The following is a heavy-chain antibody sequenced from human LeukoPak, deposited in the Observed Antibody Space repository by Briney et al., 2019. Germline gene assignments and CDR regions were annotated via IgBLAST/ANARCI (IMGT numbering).Heavy chain of an antibody. Sequence: GASVKVSCKASGGTFSSYAISWVRQAPGQGLEWMGGIIPIFGTANYAQKFQGRVTITADESTSTAYMELSSLRSEDTAVYYCAGRAMVQGPRYYFDYWGQGTLVTVSS. J-gene: IGHJ4*02. CDR1: GGTFSSYA. CDR3: AGRAMVQGPRYYFDY. D-gene: IGHD3-10*01. V-gene: IGHV1-69*13. CDR2: IIPIFGTA.